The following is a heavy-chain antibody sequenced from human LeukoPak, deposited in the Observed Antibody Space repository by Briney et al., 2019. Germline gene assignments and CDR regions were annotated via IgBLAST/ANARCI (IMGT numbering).Heavy chain of an antibody. J-gene: IGHJ6*02. V-gene: IGHV1-18*01. CDR1: GYTFTSYG. CDR2: ISAYNGNT. Sequence: GASVKVSCKASGYTFTSYGISWVRQAPGQGLEWMGWISAYNGNTNYAQKFQGRVTITRDTSASTAYMELSSLRSEDTAVYYCASVWSGPDDSPAYYYGMDVWGQGTTVTVSS. D-gene: IGHD3-3*01. CDR3: ASVWSGPDDSPAYYYGMDV.